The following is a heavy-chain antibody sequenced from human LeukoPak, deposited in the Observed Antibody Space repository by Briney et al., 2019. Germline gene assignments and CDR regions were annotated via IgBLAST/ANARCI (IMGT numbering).Heavy chain of an antibody. V-gene: IGHV3-74*01. Sequence: GVLRLSCAASGFTFSSHWMHWVRQAPGKGLMWVSRINRDGSRTDYADSVKGRFTISRDDAKNTLYLQVNSLRAEDTAVYFCARGGSDTAMAHDYWGQGTLVTVSS. CDR3: ARGGSDTAMAHDY. CDR2: INRDGSRT. D-gene: IGHD5-18*01. CDR1: GFTFSSHW. J-gene: IGHJ4*02.